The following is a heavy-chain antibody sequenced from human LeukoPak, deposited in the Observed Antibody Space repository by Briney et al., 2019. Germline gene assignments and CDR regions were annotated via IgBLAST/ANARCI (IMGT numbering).Heavy chain of an antibody. CDR1: GFIFGTTS. CDR2: ISSSSSTM. J-gene: IGHJ1*01. CDR3: AGRYFQY. D-gene: IGHD1-26*01. Sequence: GGSLRLSCAASGFIFGTTSMNWVRQSPGKGLEWISYISSSSSTMYYADSVKGRFTISRDNAKNSLSLQMNGLRDEDTAVYYCAGRYFQYWGQGTLVTVSS. V-gene: IGHV3-48*02.